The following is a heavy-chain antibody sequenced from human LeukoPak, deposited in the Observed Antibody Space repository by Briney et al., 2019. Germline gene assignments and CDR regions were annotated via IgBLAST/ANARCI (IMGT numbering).Heavy chain of an antibody. CDR3: AKDRDPPRFGYNLKGPFDY. CDR1: GFALSSYG. D-gene: IGHD5-24*01. CDR2: ISSDVNSE. Sequence: GGSLRLSCAASGFALSSYGMHWVRQAPGKGLEWVAVISSDVNSEYYADSVKGRFAISRDNSKNALYLQMNSLRAEDTAVYYCAKDRDPPRFGYNLKGPFDYWGQGTLVTVSS. V-gene: IGHV3-30*18. J-gene: IGHJ4*02.